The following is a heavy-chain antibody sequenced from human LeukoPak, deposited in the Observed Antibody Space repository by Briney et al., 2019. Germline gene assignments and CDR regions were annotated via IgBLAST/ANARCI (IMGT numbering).Heavy chain of an antibody. J-gene: IGHJ4*02. V-gene: IGHV4-30-2*01. Sequence: SQTLSLTCTVSGGSISSGGYYWSWIRQPPGKGLEWIGCIYHSGSTYYNPSLKSRVTISVDRSKNQFSLKLSSVTAADTAVYYCARSEAAAGTEQFDYWGQGTLVTVSS. D-gene: IGHD6-13*01. CDR3: ARSEAAAGTEQFDY. CDR2: IYHSGST. CDR1: GGSISSGGYY.